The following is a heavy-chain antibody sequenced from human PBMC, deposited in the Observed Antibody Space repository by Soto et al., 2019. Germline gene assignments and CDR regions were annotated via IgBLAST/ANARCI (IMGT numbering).Heavy chain of an antibody. J-gene: IGHJ3*02. CDR2: ISSSSTI. CDR1: GFTFSSYS. V-gene: IGHV3-48*01. D-gene: IGHD3-9*01. CDR3: ARDRDSNYDILTGTKGDAFDI. Sequence: PGGSLRLSCAASGFTFSSYSMNWVRQAPGKGLEWVSYISSSSTIYYADSVKGRFTISRDNAKNSLYLQMNSLRAEDTAVYYCARDRDSNYDILTGTKGDAFDIWGQGTMVTVSS.